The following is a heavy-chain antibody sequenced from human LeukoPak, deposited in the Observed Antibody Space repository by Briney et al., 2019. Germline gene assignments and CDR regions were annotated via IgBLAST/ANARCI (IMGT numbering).Heavy chain of an antibody. D-gene: IGHD3-3*01. Sequence: GGSLRLSCAASGFTFSSYAMSWVRQAPGKGLEWVSAISGSGGSTYYADSVKGRFTISRDNSKNTLYLQMNSLRAEDTAVYYCAKDRGDYDFWSGYTLGPFDYWGQGTLVTVSS. CDR1: GFTFSSYA. CDR2: ISGSGGST. J-gene: IGHJ4*02. V-gene: IGHV3-23*01. CDR3: AKDRGDYDFWSGYTLGPFDY.